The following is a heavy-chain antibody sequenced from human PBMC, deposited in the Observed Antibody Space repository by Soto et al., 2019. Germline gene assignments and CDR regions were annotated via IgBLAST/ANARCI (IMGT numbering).Heavy chain of an antibody. CDR2: IYYSGRT. V-gene: IGHV4-30-4*01. D-gene: IGHD6-6*01. J-gene: IGHJ4*02. CDR3: ARDRSNSPDYFDD. Sequence: SETLSLTCTVSGGSISSDDYYWSWIRQPPGGGLEWIGYIYYSGRTHYNPSLKSRVTISIDTSKNQFSLKLSSVTAADTAVYYCARDRSNSPDYFDDWGQGTLVTVSS. CDR1: GGSISSDDYY.